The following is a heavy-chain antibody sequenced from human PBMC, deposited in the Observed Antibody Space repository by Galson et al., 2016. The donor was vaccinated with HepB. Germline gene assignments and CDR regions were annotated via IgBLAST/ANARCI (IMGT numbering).Heavy chain of an antibody. J-gene: IGHJ4*02. CDR1: GFSLTTRGMS. Sequence: PALVKPTQTLTLTCTFSGFSLTTRGMSVSWIRQPPGKALEWLARIDWGDDEFYSSSLKTRLTISKDTSKDQVVLSMTSVNPVDTATYYCARRHYSADSGGFAHWGQGILVTVSS. D-gene: IGHD2-21*02. V-gene: IGHV2-70*17. CDR3: ARRHYSADSGGFAH. CDR2: IDWGDDE.